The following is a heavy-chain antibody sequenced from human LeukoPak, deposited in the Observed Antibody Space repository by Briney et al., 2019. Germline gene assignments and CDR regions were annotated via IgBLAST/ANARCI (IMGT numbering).Heavy chain of an antibody. Sequence: GGSLRLSCAASGFTFSSYAMSWVRQAPGKGLVWVSRINSDGSSTSYADSVKGRFTISRDNAKNTLYLQMNSLRAEDTAVYYCARGGYCSGGSCYRPWGGMDVWGQGTTVTVSS. V-gene: IGHV3-74*01. J-gene: IGHJ6*02. CDR1: GFTFSSYA. CDR2: INSDGSST. CDR3: ARGGYCSGGSCYRPWGGMDV. D-gene: IGHD2-15*01.